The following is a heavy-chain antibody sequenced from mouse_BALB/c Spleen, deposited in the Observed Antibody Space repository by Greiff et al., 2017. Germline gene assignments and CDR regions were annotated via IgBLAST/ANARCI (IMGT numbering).Heavy chain of an antibody. CDR1: GFTFSNYW. Sequence: DVQLVESGGGLVQPGGSMKLSCAASGFTFSNYWMNWVRQSPEKGLEWVAEIRLKSNNYATHYAESVKGRFTISSDDSKSSVYLQMNNLRAEDTGIYYCTGDGYQAYAMDYWGQGTSVTVSS. D-gene: IGHD2-3*01. CDR3: TGDGYQAYAMDY. J-gene: IGHJ4*01. V-gene: IGHV6-6*02. CDR2: IRLKSNNYAT.